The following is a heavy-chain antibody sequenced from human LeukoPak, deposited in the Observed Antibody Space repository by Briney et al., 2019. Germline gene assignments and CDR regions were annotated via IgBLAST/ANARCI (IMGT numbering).Heavy chain of an antibody. D-gene: IGHD1-26*01. V-gene: IGHV3-23*01. CDR1: GFTFSTYA. Sequence: GGSLRLSCAASGFTFSTYAMTWVRPAPGKGLEWVSVISGSGGSTYYAVSVKGRFTISRDTSKNTLYLTMNRLGAAAAAVYYCAKMDPIVGASNFDYWGQGTLVTVSS. J-gene: IGHJ4*02. CDR2: ISGSGGST. CDR3: AKMDPIVGASNFDY.